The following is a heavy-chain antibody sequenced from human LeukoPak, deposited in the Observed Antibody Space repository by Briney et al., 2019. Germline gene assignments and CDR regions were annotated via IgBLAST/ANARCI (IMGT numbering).Heavy chain of an antibody. CDR3: ASDNSVGYYDSRDFDY. J-gene: IGHJ4*02. CDR1: GYTFTSYD. CDR2: MNPNSGNT. D-gene: IGHD3-22*01. V-gene: IGHV1-8*01. Sequence: ASVKVSCKASGYTFTSYDINWVRQATGQGLEWMGWMNPNSGNTGYAQKFQGRVTMTRNTSISTAYMELSSLRSEDTAVYYCASDNSVGYYDSRDFDYWGQGTLVTVSS.